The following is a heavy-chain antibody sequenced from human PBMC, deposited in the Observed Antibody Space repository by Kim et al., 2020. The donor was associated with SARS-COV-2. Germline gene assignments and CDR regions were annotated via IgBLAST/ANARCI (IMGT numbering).Heavy chain of an antibody. V-gene: IGHV1-3*01. Sequence: ASVKVSCKASGYTFTSYAMHWVRQAPGQRLEWMGWINAGNGNTKYSQKFQGRVTITRDTSASTAYMELSSLRSEDTAVYYCARDWASVVVPAATSYYYYYGMDVWGQGTTVTVSS. CDR3: ARDWASVVVPAATSYYYYYGMDV. J-gene: IGHJ6*02. CDR1: GYTFTSYA. D-gene: IGHD2-2*01. CDR2: INAGNGNT.